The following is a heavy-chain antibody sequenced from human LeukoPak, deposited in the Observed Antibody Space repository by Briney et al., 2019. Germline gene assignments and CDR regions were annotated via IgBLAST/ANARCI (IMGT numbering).Heavy chain of an antibody. J-gene: IGHJ4*02. D-gene: IGHD3-10*01. CDR1: GVTFTSYG. V-gene: IGHV3-30*03. CDR3: TRNLSPVVRASPMGY. CDR2: ITYDGYYK. Sequence: PGGSLRLSCAASGVTFTSYGMHWVRQAPGKGLEWVALITYDGYYKYYSDSVKGRFTISSDTSKNTMYLQMNSLRAEDTAVYYCTRNLSPVVRASPMGYWGQGTLVTVSS.